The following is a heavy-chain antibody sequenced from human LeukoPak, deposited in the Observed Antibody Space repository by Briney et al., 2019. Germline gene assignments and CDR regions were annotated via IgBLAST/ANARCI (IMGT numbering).Heavy chain of an antibody. D-gene: IGHD6-19*01. CDR2: IYYSGST. CDR1: GGSISSSSYY. V-gene: IGHV4-39*07. Sequence: SETLSLTCTVSGGSISSSSYYWGWIRQPPGKGLEWIGSIYYSGSTYYNPSLKSRVTISVDTSKNQFSLKLSSVTAADTAVYYCARRPDSSGWYSRGYYYMDVWGKGTTVTISS. CDR3: ARRPDSSGWYSRGYYYMDV. J-gene: IGHJ6*03.